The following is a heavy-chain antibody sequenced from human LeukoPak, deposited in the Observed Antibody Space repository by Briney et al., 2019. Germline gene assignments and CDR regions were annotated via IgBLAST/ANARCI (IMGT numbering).Heavy chain of an antibody. D-gene: IGHD5-18*01. CDR1: GYTFTSYG. V-gene: IGHV7-4-1*02. J-gene: IGHJ4*02. CDR3: AARGYSYGIVDDY. CDR2: INTNTGNP. Sequence: GASVKVSCKASGYTFTSYGISWVRQAPGQGLEWMGWINTNTGNPTYAQGFTGRFVFSLDTSVSTAYLQISSLKAEDTAVYYCAARGYSYGIVDDYWGQGTLVTVSS.